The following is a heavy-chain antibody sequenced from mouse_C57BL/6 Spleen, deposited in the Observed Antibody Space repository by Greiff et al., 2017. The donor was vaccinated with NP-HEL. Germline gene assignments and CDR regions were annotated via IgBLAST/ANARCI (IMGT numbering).Heavy chain of an antibody. V-gene: IGHV1-64*01. D-gene: IGHD1-1*01. Sequence: QVQLQQPGAELVKPGASVKLSCKASGYTFTSYWMHWVKQRPGQGLEWIGMIHPNSGSTNYNEKFKSKATLTVDKSSSTAYMQLSSLTSEDSAVYYCATKGSLITTVVDWYFDVWGTGTTVTVSS. CDR3: ATKGSLITTVVDWYFDV. CDR2: IHPNSGST. J-gene: IGHJ1*03. CDR1: GYTFTSYW.